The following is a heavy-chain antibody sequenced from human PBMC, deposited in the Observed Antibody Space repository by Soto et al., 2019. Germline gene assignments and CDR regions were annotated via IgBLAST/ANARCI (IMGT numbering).Heavy chain of an antibody. CDR2: ISSRSSYI. CDR3: ARDNVPSDFFDS. D-gene: IGHD2-8*01. Sequence: LRLSCSASGFTFNIHNMNWVRQAPGKGLEWVSSISSRSSYIYYSDSVKGRFTISRDNAKNSLYLQMNSLRAEDTAVYYCARDNVPSDFFDSWGQGTLVTVSS. V-gene: IGHV3-21*01. J-gene: IGHJ4*02. CDR1: GFTFNIHN.